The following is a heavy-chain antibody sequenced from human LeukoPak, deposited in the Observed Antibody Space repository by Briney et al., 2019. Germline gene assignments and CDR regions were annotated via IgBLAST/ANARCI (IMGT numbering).Heavy chain of an antibody. CDR3: ARGDGVIMKY. V-gene: IGHV3-74*01. J-gene: IGHJ4*02. CDR2: IKTDGSST. Sequence: GGSLRLSCAGSGDSWMHWVRQVPGKGLVWVSRIKTDGSSTSYADSVRGRFTISNDNAENTLYLQMNSLRAEDTAVYYCARGDGVIMKYWGQGTLVTVSS. D-gene: IGHD3-10*01. CDR1: GDSW.